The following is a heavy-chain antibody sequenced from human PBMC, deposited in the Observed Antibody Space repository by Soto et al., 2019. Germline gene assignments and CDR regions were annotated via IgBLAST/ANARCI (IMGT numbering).Heavy chain of an antibody. V-gene: IGHV3-23*01. Sequence: AGGSLRLSCAASGFTFSNFAMTWVRQAPGKGLEWVSAISGSGGSTYYADSVKGRFTISRDNSKNTLYLQMNSLRAEDTAVYYCAGGSSSVDWFDPWGQGTLVTVSS. CDR1: GFTFSNFA. CDR2: ISGSGGST. CDR3: AGGSSSVDWFDP. J-gene: IGHJ5*02. D-gene: IGHD6-13*01.